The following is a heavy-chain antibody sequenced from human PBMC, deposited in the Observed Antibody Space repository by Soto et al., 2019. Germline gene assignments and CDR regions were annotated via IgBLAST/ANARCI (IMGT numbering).Heavy chain of an antibody. CDR2: ISVSGCST. Sequence: VGSLSLSCAASGFTFSSYAMSWVRQAPGKGLEWVSAISVSGCSTYYADSVKGRFTIPRNNPKNTLYLKMNSLRAEDTAVYYCAKDQFTTVTCAFDIWGQGTRVPVSS. J-gene: IGHJ3*02. CDR1: GFTFSSYA. CDR3: AKDQFTTVTCAFDI. D-gene: IGHD4-4*01. V-gene: IGHV3-23*01.